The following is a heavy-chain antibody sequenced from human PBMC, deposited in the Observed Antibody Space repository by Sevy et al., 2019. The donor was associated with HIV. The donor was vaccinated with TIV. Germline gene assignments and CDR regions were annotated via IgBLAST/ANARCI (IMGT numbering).Heavy chain of an antibody. CDR1: GFTFKNFA. V-gene: IGHV3-30-3*01. D-gene: IGHD3-3*01. CDR3: SRASGLRFFSGMDV. Sequence: GGSLRLSCAASGFTFKNFAMHWVRQAPGKGLEWVAVISYNGGKEYYADSVKGRFTSSRDSSENTLYLQMNSLSPEDTAIYYCSRASGLRFFSGMDVWGQGTAVTVSS. J-gene: IGHJ6*02. CDR2: ISYNGGKE.